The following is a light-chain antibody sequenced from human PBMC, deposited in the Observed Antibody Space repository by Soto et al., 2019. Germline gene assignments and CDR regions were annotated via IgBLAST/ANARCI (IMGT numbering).Light chain of an antibody. Sequence: EIVLTQSPATLSLSPGERATLSCRASQSVSSYLAWYQQKPGQAPRLLIYEASNRATGIPARFSGSGSGTDFTLSSSSLEPYDFSVYYCQQRSSWTFGQGTKVEIK. J-gene: IGKJ1*01. CDR1: QSVSSY. CDR2: EAS. CDR3: QQRSSWT. V-gene: IGKV3-11*01.